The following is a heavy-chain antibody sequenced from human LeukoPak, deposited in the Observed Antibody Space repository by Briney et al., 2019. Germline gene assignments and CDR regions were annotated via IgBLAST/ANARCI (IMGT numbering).Heavy chain of an antibody. J-gene: IGHJ4*02. D-gene: IGHD6-19*01. V-gene: IGHV3-64D*06. CDR1: GFTFSNYA. CDR3: ASSPYSSFDY. Sequence: GGSLRLSCSASGFTFSNYAMHWVRQAPGKGLEYVSAITTNGGNTYYADSVKGRFTISRDNSKNTLHLQMSSLRAEDTAVYYCASSPYSSFDYWGQGTLVTVSS. CDR2: ITTNGGNT.